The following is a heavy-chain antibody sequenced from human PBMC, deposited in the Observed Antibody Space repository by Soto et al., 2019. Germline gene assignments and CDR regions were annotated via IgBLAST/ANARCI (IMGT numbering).Heavy chain of an antibody. Sequence: GGSLRLSCAASGFSFIDYAINWVRQVPGRGLEYVTGIGGRGGNAFYADSMKGRFSISRDNSKNTVYLHMHNLRVDDSAMYYCAKARHSGDFAGSYDSWGQGTLVTVSS. J-gene: IGHJ5*02. CDR1: GFSFIDYA. CDR3: AKARHSGDFAGSYDS. D-gene: IGHD2-21*02. CDR2: IGGRGGNA. V-gene: IGHV3-23*01.